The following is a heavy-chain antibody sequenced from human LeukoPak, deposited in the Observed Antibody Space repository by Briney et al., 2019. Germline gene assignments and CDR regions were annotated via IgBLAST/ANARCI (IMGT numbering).Heavy chain of an antibody. CDR3: ARDLRGWIFGVVTDYYYYYMDV. Sequence: SETLSLTCTVSGGSISSNTYYWGWIRQPPGKGLEWIGSIYYSGSTYYNPSLKSRVTISVDTSKNQFSLKLSSVTAADTAVYYCARDLRGWIFGVVTDYYYYYMDVWGKGTTVTVSS. CDR2: IYYSGST. CDR1: GGSISSNTYY. D-gene: IGHD3-3*01. V-gene: IGHV4-39*07. J-gene: IGHJ6*03.